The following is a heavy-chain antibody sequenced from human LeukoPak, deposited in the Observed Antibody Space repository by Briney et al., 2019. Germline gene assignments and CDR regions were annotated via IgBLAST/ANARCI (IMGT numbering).Heavy chain of an antibody. J-gene: IGHJ4*02. D-gene: IGHD6-6*01. CDR2: INHSGST. CDR1: GGSFSGYY. V-gene: IGHV4-34*01. CDR3: ARVGYSSSSSFDY. Sequence: PSETLSLTCAVYGGSFSGYYWSWIRQPPGKGLEWIGEINHSGSTNYNPSLKSRVTISVDKSKNQFSLKLSSVTAADTAVYYCARVGYSSSSSFDYWGQGTLVTVSS.